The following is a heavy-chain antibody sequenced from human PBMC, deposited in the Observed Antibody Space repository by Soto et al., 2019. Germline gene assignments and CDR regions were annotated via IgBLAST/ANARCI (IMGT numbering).Heavy chain of an antibody. CDR3: AREFRSTFYYGTDSRYYFDY. D-gene: IGHD3-10*01. V-gene: IGHV1-18*04. CDR1: GYTFSTHG. J-gene: IGHJ4*01. CDR2: ISPYSGNT. Sequence: ASVKVSCKASGYTFSTHGFIWVRQAPGEGLEWMGWISPYSGNTDYAQIFQGRITMTTDTSTSTAYMELGSLRSDDTAVYYCAREFRSTFYYGTDSRYYFDYWGQGTMVTV.